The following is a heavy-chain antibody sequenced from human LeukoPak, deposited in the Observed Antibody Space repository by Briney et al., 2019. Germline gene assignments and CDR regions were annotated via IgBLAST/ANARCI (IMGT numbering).Heavy chain of an antibody. D-gene: IGHD4-11*01. CDR1: GFTFSSYA. Sequence: PGRSLRLSCAASGFTFSSYAMHWVRQAPGKGLEWVAVISYDGSNKHYADSVKGRFTISRDNSKNTLYLQMNSLRAEDTAVYYCARGFTDYSHFDYWGQGTLVTVSS. CDR3: ARGFTDYSHFDY. CDR2: ISYDGSNK. V-gene: IGHV3-30-3*01. J-gene: IGHJ4*02.